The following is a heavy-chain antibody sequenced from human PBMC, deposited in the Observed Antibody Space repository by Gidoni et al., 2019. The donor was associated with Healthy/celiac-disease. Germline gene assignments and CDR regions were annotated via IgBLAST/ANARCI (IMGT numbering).Heavy chain of an antibody. D-gene: IGHD2-15*01. CDR2: VYSSGSN. V-gene: IGHV4-31*03. J-gene: IGHJ3*02. CDR1: GGSISSGGYY. CDR3: ARYHVRAGWDAFDI. Sequence: QLQLQESGPGLVKPSQTLSLTRTVSGGSISSGGYYWSLIRQHPGKGLEWIGYVYSSGSNYYNTLLKSRVTISVDTSKNQFSLKLSSVTAADTAVYYCARYHVRAGWDAFDIWGQGTMVTVSS.